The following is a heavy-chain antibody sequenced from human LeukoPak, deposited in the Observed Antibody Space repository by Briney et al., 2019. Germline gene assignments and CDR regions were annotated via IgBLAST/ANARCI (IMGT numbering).Heavy chain of an antibody. CDR3: ATQLRMVGGIINLYYFDY. V-gene: IGHV4-39*01. D-gene: IGHD3-10*01. CDR2: IYYSGST. CDR1: GGSISSSSYY. Sequence: PSETLSLTCTVSGGSISSSSYYWGWIRQPPGKGLEWIGSIYYSGSTYYNPSLKSRVTISVDTSKNQFSLKLSSVTAADTVVYYCATQLRMVGGIINLYYFDYWGQGTLVTVSS. J-gene: IGHJ4*02.